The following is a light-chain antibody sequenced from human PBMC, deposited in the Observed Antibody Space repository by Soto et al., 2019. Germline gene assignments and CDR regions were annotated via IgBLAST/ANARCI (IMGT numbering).Light chain of an antibody. Sequence: QSVLTQPASVSGSPGQSITISCTGTSSDVGGYNYVSWYQHHPGKAPKLMMFDVSNRPSGVSNRCSGSKSGNTASLTISGLQPEDEADYYCSSYTTSNTRQIVFGTGTKVTVL. J-gene: IGLJ1*01. CDR2: DVS. CDR1: SSDVGGYNY. V-gene: IGLV2-14*03. CDR3: SSYTTSNTRQIV.